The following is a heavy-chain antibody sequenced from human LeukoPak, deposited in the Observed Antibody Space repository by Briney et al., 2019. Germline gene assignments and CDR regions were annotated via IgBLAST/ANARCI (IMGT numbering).Heavy chain of an antibody. CDR2: ISHDGSNK. D-gene: IGHD3-22*01. V-gene: IGHV3-30-3*01. CDR3: ARDLGRGCSGGSCYLTSWYYYDSSGYYYIDY. CDR1: GFTFSSYA. J-gene: IGHJ4*02. Sequence: GGSLRLSCAASGFTFSSYAMHWVRKAPGKGLEWVAVISHDGSNKYYADSVKGRFTISRDNSKNTLYLQMNSLRAEDTAVYYCARDLGRGCSGGSCYLTSWYYYDSSGYYYIDYWGQGTLVTVSS.